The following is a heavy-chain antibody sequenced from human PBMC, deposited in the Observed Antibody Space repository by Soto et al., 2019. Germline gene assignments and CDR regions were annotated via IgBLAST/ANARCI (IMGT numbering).Heavy chain of an antibody. CDR2: INAGTGNT. V-gene: IGHV1-3*01. D-gene: IGHD4-17*01. CDR1: GYIFTNYA. J-gene: IGHJ4*02. Sequence: QVQLVQSGAEVKTPGASVKLSCKASGYIFTNYAIHWVRQAPGQRLEWMGWINAGTGNTRYSQKFLGRITISTDASASTAYIDLNSLRSEDTAVYYCARVRTTSSTRQFDYWGQGSLVTVSS. CDR3: ARVRTTSSTRQFDY.